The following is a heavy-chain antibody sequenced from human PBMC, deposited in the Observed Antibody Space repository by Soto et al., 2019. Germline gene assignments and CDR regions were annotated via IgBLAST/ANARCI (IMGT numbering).Heavy chain of an antibody. CDR1: GGSIRSFY. CDR3: ARGSGWYYY. D-gene: IGHD6-19*01. V-gene: IGHV4-4*08. CDR2: IYSSGST. J-gene: IGHJ4*02. Sequence: SETLSLTWSASGGSIRSFYWSWIRQPPGKGLEWIGYIYSSGSTNYNPSLKSRVTISVDTSKNQFSLKLSSVTAADTAVYYCARGSGWYYYWGQGTLVTVSS.